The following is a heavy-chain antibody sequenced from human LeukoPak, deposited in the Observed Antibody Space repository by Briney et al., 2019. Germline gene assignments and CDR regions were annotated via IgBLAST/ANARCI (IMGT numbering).Heavy chain of an antibody. V-gene: IGHV2-5*02. CDR1: GFSLITSGVG. CDR3: ARTGGDYYDSSGCYYVWKWFDP. J-gene: IGHJ5*02. CDR2: IYWDDDK. D-gene: IGHD3-22*01. Sequence: SGPTLVKPTQTLTLACTFSGFSLITSGVGVGWIRQPPGKALEWLALIYWDDDKRYSPSLKSRLTITKDTSKNQVVLTMTNMDPVDTAAYYCARTGGDYYDSSGCYYVWKWFDPWGQGTLVTVSP.